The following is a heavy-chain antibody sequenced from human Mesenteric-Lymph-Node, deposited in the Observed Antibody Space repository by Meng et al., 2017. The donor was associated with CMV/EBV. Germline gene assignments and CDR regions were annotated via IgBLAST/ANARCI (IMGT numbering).Heavy chain of an antibody. Sequence: TFSSYAISWVRQAPGQGLEWMGGIIPIFGTANYAQKFQGRVTITADKSTSTAYMELSSLRSEDTAAYYCARGRSPGYSGYDTPDFDYWGQGTLVTVSS. J-gene: IGHJ4*02. CDR3: ARGRSPGYSGYDTPDFDY. CDR1: TFSSYA. V-gene: IGHV1-69*06. CDR2: IIPIFGTA. D-gene: IGHD5-12*01.